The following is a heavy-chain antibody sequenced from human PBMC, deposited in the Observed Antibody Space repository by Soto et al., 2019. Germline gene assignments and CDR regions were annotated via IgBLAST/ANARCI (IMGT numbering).Heavy chain of an antibody. CDR3: TTDVYIVATLNDAFDI. D-gene: IGHD5-12*01. CDR1: GFTFSSCS. CDR2: ISGTGGST. V-gene: IGHV3-23*01. Sequence: PGGSLILSCAASGFTFSSCSMSWVRQAPGKGLEWVSAISGTGGSTYYADSVKGRFTISRDNSKNTLYLQMNSLRAEDTAVYYCTTDVYIVATLNDAFDIWGQGTMVTVSS. J-gene: IGHJ3*02.